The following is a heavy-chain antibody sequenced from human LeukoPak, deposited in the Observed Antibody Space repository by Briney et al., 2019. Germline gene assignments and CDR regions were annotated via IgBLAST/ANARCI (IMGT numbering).Heavy chain of an antibody. J-gene: IGHJ4*02. Sequence: GGSLRLSCAASGFTFSSYAMNWVRQAPGKGLEWVSVISGNGGSIYYADSVKGRFTISRDNSKNTLYLQMNSLRAEDTAVYYCAKVVVVPAATTKTYYFDFWGQGTLVTVSS. CDR3: AKVVVVPAATTKTYYFDF. D-gene: IGHD2-2*01. V-gene: IGHV3-23*01. CDR2: ISGNGGSI. CDR1: GFTFSSYA.